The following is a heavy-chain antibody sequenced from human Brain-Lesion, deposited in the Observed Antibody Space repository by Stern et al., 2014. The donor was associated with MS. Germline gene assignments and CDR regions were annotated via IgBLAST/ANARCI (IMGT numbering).Heavy chain of an antibody. Sequence: EVQLEESGGGLVQPGGSLRLSCAASGFTFSNYWMHWVRQAPGKGLVWVSRVNNDGRRTSYADSVKGRFTMSRDNAKNMLYLQMNSLRVEDTAIYYCARGERWFDSWGQGTLVTVSS. CDR2: VNNDGRRT. CDR1: GFTFSNYW. V-gene: IGHV3-74*02. J-gene: IGHJ5*01. CDR3: ARGERWFDS. D-gene: IGHD3-10*01.